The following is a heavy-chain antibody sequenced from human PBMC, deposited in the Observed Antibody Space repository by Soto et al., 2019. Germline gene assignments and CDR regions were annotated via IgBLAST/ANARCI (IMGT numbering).Heavy chain of an antibody. J-gene: IGHJ5*02. CDR3: ARALQYQNWLDP. D-gene: IGHD4-4*01. CDR1: GFTFSSYG. CDR2: ISYDGSNK. V-gene: IGHV3-30*03. Sequence: GSLRLSCAASGFTFSSYGMHWVRQAPGKGLEWVAVISYDGSNKYYADSVKGRFTISRDNSKNTLYLQMNSLRAEDTAVYYCARALQYQNWLDPWGQGTLVTVSS.